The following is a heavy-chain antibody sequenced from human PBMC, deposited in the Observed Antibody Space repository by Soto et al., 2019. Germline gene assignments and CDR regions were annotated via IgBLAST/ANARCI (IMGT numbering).Heavy chain of an antibody. CDR3: ARWRTMVLGASPYYYYYGMDV. D-gene: IGHD3-10*01. J-gene: IGHJ6*02. CDR2: ISAYNGNT. CDR1: GYTFTSYG. V-gene: IGHV1-18*01. Sequence: QVQLVQSGAEVKKPGASVKVSCKASGYTFTSYGISWVRQAPGQGLEWMGWISAYNGNTNYAQKLQGRVTMTTDTSKSKAYRGMRSLRSDDTAVYYCARWRTMVLGASPYYYYYGMDVWGQGTTVTVSS.